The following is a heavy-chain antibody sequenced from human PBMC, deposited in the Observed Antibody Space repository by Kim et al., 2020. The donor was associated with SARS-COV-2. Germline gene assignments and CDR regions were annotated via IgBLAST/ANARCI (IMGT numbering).Heavy chain of an antibody. D-gene: IGHD2-2*01. Sequence: GGSLRLSCAASGFTFDDYGMSWVRQAPGKGLEWVSGINWNGGSTGYADSVKGRFTISRDKAKNSLYLQMNSLRAEDTALYHCARGKYCSSTSCYGMDVWGQDTKVTVSS. CDR3: ARGKYCSSTSCYGMDV. J-gene: IGHJ6*02. CDR1: GFTFDDYG. CDR2: INWNGGST. V-gene: IGHV3-20*01.